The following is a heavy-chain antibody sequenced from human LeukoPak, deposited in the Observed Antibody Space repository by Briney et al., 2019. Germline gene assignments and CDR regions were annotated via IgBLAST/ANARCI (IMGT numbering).Heavy chain of an antibody. CDR1: GFNFSTYW. D-gene: IGHD1-26*01. J-gene: IGHJ4*02. CDR3: ERDPYLV. Sequence: GGSLRLSFAGSGFNFSTYWWTWVRQAPGKGLEWVANIKEDGSEKYYVDSVKGRFTISRDNAKTSVFLQMNSLRAEDTAVYYCERDPYLVWRQGTLVTVSS. V-gene: IGHV3-7*01. CDR2: IKEDGSEK.